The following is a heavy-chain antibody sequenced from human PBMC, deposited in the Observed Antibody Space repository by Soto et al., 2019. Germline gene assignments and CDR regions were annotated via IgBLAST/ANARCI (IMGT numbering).Heavy chain of an antibody. D-gene: IGHD6-13*01. CDR1: GYTFTSYD. J-gene: IGHJ4*02. CDR3: AREVGSRIDY. CDR2: MNPNSGNT. V-gene: IGHV1-8*01. Sequence: QVQLVQSGAEVKKPGASVKVSCKASGYTFTSYDINWVRQATGQGLEWMGWMNPNSGNTGYAQKXXXXXXXXXXXXXXXXXXXXXXXXXXXXXXXXXAREVGSRIDYWGQGTLVTVS.